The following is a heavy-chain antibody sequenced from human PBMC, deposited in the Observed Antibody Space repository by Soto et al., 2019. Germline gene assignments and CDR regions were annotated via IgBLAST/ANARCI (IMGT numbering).Heavy chain of an antibody. V-gene: IGHV3-21*01. CDR1: GASVAGGSYY. CDR3: TRSPRSITGTPTGGAQNDY. Sequence: PSETLSLTCSVSGASVAGGSYYWSWVRQPPGKGLEWVSSISSDNKYIYYADSVKGRFTISRDNAKSSLFLQMNSLRADDTAVYYCTRSPRSITGTPTGGAQNDYWGQGALVTVSS. D-gene: IGHD1-7*01. CDR2: ISSDNKYI. J-gene: IGHJ4*02.